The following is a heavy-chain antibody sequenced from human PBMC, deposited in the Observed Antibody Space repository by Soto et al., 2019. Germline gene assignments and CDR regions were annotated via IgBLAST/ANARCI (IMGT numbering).Heavy chain of an antibody. V-gene: IGHV1-46*03. D-gene: IGHD1-26*01. CDR3: AFTIVGATYYDY. CDR2: INPSGGST. Sequence: ASVKVSCKASGYTFTSYYMHWVRQAPGQGLEWMGIINPSGGSTSYAQKFQGRVTMTRDTSTSTVYMELSSLRSEDTAVYYCAFTIVGATYYDYWGQGTLVTVSS. J-gene: IGHJ4*02. CDR1: GYTFTSYY.